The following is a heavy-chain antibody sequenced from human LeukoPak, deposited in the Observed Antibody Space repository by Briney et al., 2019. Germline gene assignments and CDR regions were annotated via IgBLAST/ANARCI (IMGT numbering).Heavy chain of an antibody. D-gene: IGHD3-10*01. Sequence: GGSLRLSCSASGFTFGSSPMHWVRQAPGKGLEYVSSINPSGSYASYADFAKGRFTISRDNWRNTLHLQMNSLTPDDTAIYYCVREMGSGTHYCLEFWGQGALVTVSA. V-gene: IGHV3-64D*06. J-gene: IGHJ4*02. CDR1: GFTFGSSP. CDR3: VREMGSGTHYCLEF. CDR2: INPSGSYA.